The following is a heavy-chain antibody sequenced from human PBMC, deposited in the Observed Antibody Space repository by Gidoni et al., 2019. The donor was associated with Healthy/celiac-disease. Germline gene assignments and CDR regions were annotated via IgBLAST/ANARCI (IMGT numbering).Heavy chain of an antibody. V-gene: IGHV3-23*01. CDR3: AKIPATSGVAVAGTDY. D-gene: IGHD6-19*01. CDR1: GFTFSSYA. CDR2: IGGSGGST. Sequence: EVQLLESGGGLVQPGGSLRLSCAASGFTFSSYAMSWVRQAPGKGREWVSAIGGSGGSTYYADSVKGRFTISRDNSKNTLYRKMNSLRAEDTAVYYCAKIPATSGVAVAGTDYWGQGTLVTVSS. J-gene: IGHJ4*02.